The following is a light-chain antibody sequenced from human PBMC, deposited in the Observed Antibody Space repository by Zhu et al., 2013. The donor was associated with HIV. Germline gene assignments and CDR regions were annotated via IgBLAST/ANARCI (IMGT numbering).Light chain of an antibody. J-gene: IGKJ1*01. CDR3: QQYSDWPT. CDR1: QNVNKN. V-gene: IGKV3-15*01. CDR2: GAS. Sequence: EVVLTQSPVTLAGFPGDRVTLSCRASQNVNKNLAWYQHKRGQSPRLLFSGASTRATGVPPRFSGSGSATEFTLTISGLQSDDFAVYYCQQYSDWPTFGQGTKVEIK.